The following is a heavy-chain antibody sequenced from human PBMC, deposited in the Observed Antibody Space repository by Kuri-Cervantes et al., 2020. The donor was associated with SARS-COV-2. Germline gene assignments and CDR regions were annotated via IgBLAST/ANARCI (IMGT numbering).Heavy chain of an antibody. CDR3: ASLIAVAGKGFDY. J-gene: IGHJ4*02. V-gene: IGHV6-1*01. CDR2: TYYRSKWYN. Sequence: LRLSCAISGDSVSSNSAAWNWIRQSPSRGLEWLGRTYYRSKWYNDYAVSVKSRITINPDTSKNQCSLQLNSVTPEDTAVYYCASLIAVAGKGFDYWGQGTLVTVSS. D-gene: IGHD6-19*01. CDR1: GDSVSSNSAA.